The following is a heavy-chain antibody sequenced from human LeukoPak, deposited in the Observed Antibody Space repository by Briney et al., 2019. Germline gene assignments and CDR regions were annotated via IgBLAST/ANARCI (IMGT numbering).Heavy chain of an antibody. Sequence: SETLSLTCTVSGGSISSGDYYWSWIRQPPGKGLEWIGYIYYSGSTYYNPSLKSRVTISVDTSKNQFSLKLSSVAAADTAVYYCARQYCSSTSCYFLDYWGQGTLVTVSS. CDR2: IYYSGST. D-gene: IGHD2-2*01. CDR3: ARQYCSSTSCYFLDY. CDR1: GGSISSGDYY. J-gene: IGHJ4*02. V-gene: IGHV4-39*01.